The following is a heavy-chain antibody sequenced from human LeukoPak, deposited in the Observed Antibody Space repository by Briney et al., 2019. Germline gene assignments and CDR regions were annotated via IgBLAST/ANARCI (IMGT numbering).Heavy chain of an antibody. CDR3: ARDHGYYYDSSGYYYVLPDAFDI. J-gene: IGHJ3*02. D-gene: IGHD3-22*01. V-gene: IGHV4-39*07. Sequence: SETLSLTCTVSGGSISSSSYYWGWIRQPPGKGLEWIGSIYYSGSTYYNPSLKSRVTISVDTSKNQFSLKLSFVTAADTAVYYCARDHGYYYDSSGYYYVLPDAFDIWGQGTMVTVSS. CDR2: IYYSGST. CDR1: GGSISSSSYY.